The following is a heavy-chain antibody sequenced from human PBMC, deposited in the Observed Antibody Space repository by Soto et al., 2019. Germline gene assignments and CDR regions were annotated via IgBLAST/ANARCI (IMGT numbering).Heavy chain of an antibody. V-gene: IGHV4-34*01. CDR2: INYYGNT. Sequence: SETLSLTCADSVASFSSYFWTWIRQPPGKGLEWIGEINYYGNTNYNPSLESRVIISLDTSKKQFSLKLNSVTAADTAVYYCARGPGISAARLKYWGPGTLVTVS. CDR3: ARGPGISAARLKY. CDR1: VASFSSYF. J-gene: IGHJ4*02. D-gene: IGHD3-16*01.